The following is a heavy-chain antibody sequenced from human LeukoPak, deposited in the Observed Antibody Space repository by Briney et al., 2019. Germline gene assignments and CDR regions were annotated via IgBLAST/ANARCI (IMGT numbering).Heavy chain of an antibody. CDR1: GFTFSNYA. V-gene: IGHV3-23*01. CDR3: VIWGDYDVLTGYYVPDY. CDR2: ITGSGTSA. J-gene: IGHJ4*02. Sequence: GGSLRLSCVASGFTFSNYAMSWVRQAPGKGLEWVSAITGSGTSAYYADSLKGRFTISRDNSKNTVFLQMNSLRHEDTAIYYCVIWGDYDVLTGYYVPDYWGQGTLVTVSS. D-gene: IGHD3-9*01.